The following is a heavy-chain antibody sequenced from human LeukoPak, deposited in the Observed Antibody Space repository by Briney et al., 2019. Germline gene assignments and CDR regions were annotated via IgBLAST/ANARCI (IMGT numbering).Heavy chain of an antibody. CDR3: ARDIDYGSGSYSSPPGDY. V-gene: IGHV1-18*01. CDR2: ISAYNGNT. D-gene: IGHD3-10*01. CDR1: GYTFTSYG. Sequence: ASVKVCCKASGYTFTSYGISWVRQAPGQGLEWMGWISAYNGNTNYAQKLQGRVTMTTDTSTSTAYMELRSLRSDDTAVYYCARDIDYGSGSYSSPPGDYWGQGTLVTVSS. J-gene: IGHJ4*02.